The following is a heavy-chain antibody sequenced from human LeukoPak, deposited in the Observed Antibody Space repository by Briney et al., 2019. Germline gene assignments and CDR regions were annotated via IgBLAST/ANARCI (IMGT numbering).Heavy chain of an antibody. V-gene: IGHV4-38-2*01. CDR2: IYHSGST. CDR1: GYSISSGYY. J-gene: IGHJ4*02. CDR3: ASSSSIAAAGARDY. D-gene: IGHD6-13*01. Sequence: PSETLSPTCAVSGYSISSGYYWGWIRQPPGKGLEWIGSIYHSGSTYYNPSLKSRVTISVDTSKNQFSLKLSSVTAADTAVYYCASSSSIAAAGARDYWGQGTLVTVSS.